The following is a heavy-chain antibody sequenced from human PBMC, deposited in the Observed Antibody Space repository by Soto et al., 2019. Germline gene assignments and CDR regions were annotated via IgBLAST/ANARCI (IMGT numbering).Heavy chain of an antibody. J-gene: IGHJ4*02. Sequence: QVQLQESGPGLVRPAETLSLTCTVSGDSLSTYYWSCIRQPAGGRLDWIGRIHDTGRTNYNPSLKSRVTMSVDTSKNQISLRVNSVNAADTAVYYCARESVSGTYRFDSWGQGPLVTVSS. D-gene: IGHD3-16*02. CDR1: GDSLSTYY. CDR2: IHDTGRT. CDR3: ARESVSGTYRFDS. V-gene: IGHV4-4*07.